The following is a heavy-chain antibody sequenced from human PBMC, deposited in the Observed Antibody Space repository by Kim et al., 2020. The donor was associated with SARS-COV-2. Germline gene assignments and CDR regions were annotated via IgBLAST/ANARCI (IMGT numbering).Heavy chain of an antibody. CDR3: ARRCSEVVPAAMGLGFHYYYNMGV. CDR2: INHSGST. V-gene: IGHV4-34*01. Sequence: SETLSLTCAVYGGSFSGYYWSWIRQPPGKGLEWIGEINHSGSTNYNPSLKSRVTISVDTSKNQFSLKLSSVTAADTAVYYCARRCSEVVPAAMGLGFHYYYNMGVWGKGTPVTVSS. D-gene: IGHD2-2*01. CDR1: GGSFSGYY. J-gene: IGHJ6*03.